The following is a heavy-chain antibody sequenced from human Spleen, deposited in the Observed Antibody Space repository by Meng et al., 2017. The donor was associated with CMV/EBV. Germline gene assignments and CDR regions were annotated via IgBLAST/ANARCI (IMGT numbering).Heavy chain of an antibody. J-gene: IGHJ2*01. D-gene: IGHD3-22*01. CDR2: TYYRSKWYN. CDR3: ARDYDSSGCLFDL. Sequence: GDSVSSNSAAWNWIRQSPSRGLEWLGRTYYRSKWYNDYAVSVKSRITINPDTPKNQFSLQLNSVTPEDTAVYYCARDYDSSGCLFDLWGRGTLVTVSS. V-gene: IGHV6-1*01. CDR1: GDSVSSNSAA.